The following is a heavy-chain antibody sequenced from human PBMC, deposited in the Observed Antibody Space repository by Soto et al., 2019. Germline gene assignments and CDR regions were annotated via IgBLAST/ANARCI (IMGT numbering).Heavy chain of an antibody. V-gene: IGHV1-18*01. CDR1: GYTFTYIG. CDR3: ARAIPGVEAWFDP. J-gene: IGHJ5*02. D-gene: IGHD2-2*01. Sequence: ASVKVSCKASGYTFTYIGVTWVRRAPGQGLEWMGWISAYTDTPNYAQKFQGRVTMTIDTSTSTAYMDLRSLTSDDTAVYYCARAIPGVEAWFDPWAQGTLVTVSS. CDR2: ISAYTDTP.